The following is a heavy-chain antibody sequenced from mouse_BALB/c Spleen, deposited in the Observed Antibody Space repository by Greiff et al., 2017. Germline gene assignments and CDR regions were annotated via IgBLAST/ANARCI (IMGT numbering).Heavy chain of an antibody. J-gene: IGHJ3*01. CDR1: GFNIQDTY. Sequence: VQLQQSGAELVKPGASVKLSCTASGFNIQDTYMHWVKQRPEQGLECIGRIDPANGNTKYDPKFQGKATITADPSSNTAYLQLSSLTSEDTAVYYCARTDYDATPADWGQGTLVTVSA. CDR2: IDPANGNT. D-gene: IGHD2-4*01. CDR3: ARTDYDATPAD. V-gene: IGHV14-3*02.